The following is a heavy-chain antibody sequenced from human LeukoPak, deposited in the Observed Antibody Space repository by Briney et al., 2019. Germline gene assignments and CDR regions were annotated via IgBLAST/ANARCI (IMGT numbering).Heavy chain of an antibody. J-gene: IGHJ5*02. V-gene: IGHV4-4*07. CDR3: ARELEIGHTEDGEVWFDP. D-gene: IGHD5-24*01. CDR2: IYTSGST. CDR1: GGSISSYY. Sequence: SETLSLTCTVSGGSISSYYWSWIRQPAGKGLEWIGRIYTSGSTNYNPSLKSRVTMSVDTSKNQFSLKLSSVTAADTAVYYCARELEIGHTEDGEVWFDPWGQGTLVTVSS.